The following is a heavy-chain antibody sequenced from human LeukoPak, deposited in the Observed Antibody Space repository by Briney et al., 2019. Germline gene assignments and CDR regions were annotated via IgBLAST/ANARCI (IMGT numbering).Heavy chain of an antibody. CDR2: VDPEDGET. D-gene: IGHD3-10*01. Sequence: ATVKISCKVSGYTFTDYYMHWVQQAPGKGLEWMGLVDPEDGETIYAEKFQGRVTITADTSTDTAYMELSSLRSEDTAAYYCATTMVRGVIRFDPWGQGTLVTVSS. CDR3: ATTMVRGVIRFDP. J-gene: IGHJ5*02. V-gene: IGHV1-69-2*01. CDR1: GYTFTDYY.